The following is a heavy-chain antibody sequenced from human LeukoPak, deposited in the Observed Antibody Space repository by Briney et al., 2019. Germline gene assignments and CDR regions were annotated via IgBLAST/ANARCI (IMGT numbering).Heavy chain of an antibody. J-gene: IGHJ6*03. V-gene: IGHV4-38-2*01. CDR3: ARHAGYYYMDV. CDR1: GYSISSGYY. Sequence: SETLSLTCAVSGYSISSGYYWGWIRQPPGKGLEGIGSIYHSGSTYYNPSLKSRVTISVDTSKNQFSLKLSSVTAADTAVYYCARHAGYYYMDVWGNGTTVTVSS. D-gene: IGHD1-14*01. CDR2: IYHSGST.